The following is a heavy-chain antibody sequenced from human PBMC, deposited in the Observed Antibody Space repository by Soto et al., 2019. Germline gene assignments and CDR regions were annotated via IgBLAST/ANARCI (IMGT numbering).Heavy chain of an antibody. Sequence: GGSLRLSCAASGVTFSSCGMHWVRQAPGKGLEWVAVISYDGSNKYYADSVKGRFTISRDNSKNTLYLQMNSLRAEDTAVYYCAKVGIAAPEHVYYYGMDVWGQGTTVTVS. CDR1: GVTFSSCG. CDR2: ISYDGSNK. CDR3: AKVGIAAPEHVYYYGMDV. D-gene: IGHD6-6*01. V-gene: IGHV3-30*18. J-gene: IGHJ6*02.